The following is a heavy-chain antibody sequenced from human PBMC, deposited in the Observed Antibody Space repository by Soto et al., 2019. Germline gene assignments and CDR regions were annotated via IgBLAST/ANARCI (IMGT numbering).Heavy chain of an antibody. CDR3: ARLGRGYYGLDV. Sequence: QVQLVQSGAEVSQPGASVTVSCTASGYTFTGHYLYWVRQAPGQGPEWMGWINPNSGATDYAAKFQGRITMTRDTSTKSASLELRRLRDDDTAVYFGARLGRGYYGLDVWGQGTTIIVSS. CDR2: INPNSGAT. CDR1: GYTFTGHY. J-gene: IGHJ6*02. V-gene: IGHV1-2*02.